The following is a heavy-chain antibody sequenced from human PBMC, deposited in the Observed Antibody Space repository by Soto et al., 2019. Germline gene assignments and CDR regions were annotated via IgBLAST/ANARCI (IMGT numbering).Heavy chain of an antibody. CDR1: GFTFSAYW. CDR2: ISDDGSTT. D-gene: IGHD6-6*01. Sequence: GGSLRLSCEVSGFTFSAYWMHWVRQVPGKGLIWVSRISDDGSTTTYADSVKGRFTISRDNAKNTLYLQMNSLRADDTGLYYCTRGHRVSSTGKGAHWGQGTLVTVSS. CDR3: TRGHRVSSTGKGAH. J-gene: IGHJ4*02. V-gene: IGHV3-74*01.